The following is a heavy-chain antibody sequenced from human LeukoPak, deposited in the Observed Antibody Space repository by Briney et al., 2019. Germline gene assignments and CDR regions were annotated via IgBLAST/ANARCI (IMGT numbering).Heavy chain of an antibody. Sequence: PSETLSLTCTVSGGSISSSSYYWGWIRQPPGKGLEWIGSIYYSGSTYYNPSLKGRVTISVDTSKNQFSLKLSSVTAADTAVYYCARDYAGNDYWGQGTLVTVSS. J-gene: IGHJ4*02. CDR1: GGSISSSSYY. V-gene: IGHV4-39*07. D-gene: IGHD2-2*01. CDR2: IYYSGST. CDR3: ARDYAGNDY.